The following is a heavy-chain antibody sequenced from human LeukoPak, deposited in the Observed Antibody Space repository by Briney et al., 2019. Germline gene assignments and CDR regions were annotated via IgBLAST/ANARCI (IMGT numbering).Heavy chain of an antibody. Sequence: PSETLSLTCTVSGGSISSYYWSWIRQPAGKGLEWIGRIYTSGSTNYNPSLKGRVAMSVDTSKNQFSLRLTSVTAADTAVYYCARERTDDYSSSNWFNPWGQGTLVTVSS. D-gene: IGHD4-11*01. V-gene: IGHV4-4*07. CDR2: IYTSGST. J-gene: IGHJ5*02. CDR1: GGSISSYY. CDR3: ARERTDDYSSSNWFNP.